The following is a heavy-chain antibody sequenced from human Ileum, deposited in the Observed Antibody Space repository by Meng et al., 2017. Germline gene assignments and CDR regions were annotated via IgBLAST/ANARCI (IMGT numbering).Heavy chain of an antibody. J-gene: IGHJ4*02. CDR3: AREAWSKTAAGVDY. Sequence: QVQLVQAGAEVKKPGDSMKVSGKASGYTFTTYDINWVRQATGQGLEWMGWMSPSSGNTGYAQEFQGRVTMTRNTSISTAYMELSGLRSEDTAVYYCAREAWSKTAAGVDYWGQGTLVTVSS. D-gene: IGHD6-13*01. V-gene: IGHV1-8*02. CDR2: MSPSSGNT. CDR1: GYTFTTYD.